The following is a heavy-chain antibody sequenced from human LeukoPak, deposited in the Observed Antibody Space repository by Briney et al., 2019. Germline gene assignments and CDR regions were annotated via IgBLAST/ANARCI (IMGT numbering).Heavy chain of an antibody. Sequence: ASVKVSCKASGYTFTGYYIHWVRQAPGQGLEWMAWINPNSGGTNYAQKFQGRVTMTRDTSISTAYMELSRLRSDDTAVYYCAKGESTVVTGRAAHYWGQGTLVTVSS. CDR3: AKGESTVVTGRAAHY. CDR2: INPNSGGT. CDR1: GYTFTGYY. J-gene: IGHJ4*02. D-gene: IGHD4-23*01. V-gene: IGHV1-2*02.